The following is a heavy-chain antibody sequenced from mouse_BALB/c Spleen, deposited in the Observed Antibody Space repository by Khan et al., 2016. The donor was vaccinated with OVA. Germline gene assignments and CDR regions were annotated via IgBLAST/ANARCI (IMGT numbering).Heavy chain of an antibody. V-gene: IGHV1S41*01. Sequence: DLVKPGTSVKLYCTASGYTFTSYWINWIKQRPGQGLEWIGRIGPGSSNTYYNEMFKGKAALTVDTSSSTAYIQLSSLSSEDSAVYVGARENYYGRSCYAMDYWGQGTSVTVSS. D-gene: IGHD1-1*01. CDR2: IGPGSSNT. CDR1: GYTFTSYW. CDR3: ARENYYGRSCYAMDY. J-gene: IGHJ4*01.